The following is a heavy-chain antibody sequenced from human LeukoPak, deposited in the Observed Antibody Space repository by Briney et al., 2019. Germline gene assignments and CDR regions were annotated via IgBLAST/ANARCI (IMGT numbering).Heavy chain of an antibody. D-gene: IGHD5-18*01. Sequence: GESLKISCKCSGYSFTSYWIGWVRQIPGKGLELMGIIYPGDSDPRYSPSVHGQVTTSTDKSISTAYLQWSSLKASDTAMYYCARPGVDTAMSGLFFWGQGTLVTVSS. V-gene: IGHV5-51*01. CDR3: ARPGVDTAMSGLFF. J-gene: IGHJ4*02. CDR1: GYSFTSYW. CDR2: IYPGDSDP.